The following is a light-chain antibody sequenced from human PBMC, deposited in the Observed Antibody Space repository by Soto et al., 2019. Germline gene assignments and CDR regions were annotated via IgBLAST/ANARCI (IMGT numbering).Light chain of an antibody. Sequence: QLVLTQPPSASGTPGQRVTISCSGSSSNIESNTVTWYQQLPGTAPKLVIYSNYDRPSGVPDRFSGSTSGTSATLVIRGLQSEDEADYYCAAWDDSLTGYVFGGGTKLTGL. V-gene: IGLV1-44*01. CDR2: SNY. CDR3: AAWDDSLTGYV. J-gene: IGLJ1*01. CDR1: SSNIESNT.